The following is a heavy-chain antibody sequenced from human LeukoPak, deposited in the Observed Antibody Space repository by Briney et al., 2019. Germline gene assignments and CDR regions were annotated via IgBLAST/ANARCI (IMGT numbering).Heavy chain of an antibody. CDR2: IYTSGST. CDR3: ARGADAYWFDP. J-gene: IGHJ5*02. CDR1: GGSISSYY. V-gene: IGHV4-4*07. Sequence: PSETLSLTCTVSGGSISSYYWSWIRQPAGKGLEWIGRIYTSGSTNYNPSLKSRVTISVDKSKNQFSLKLSSVTAADTAVYYCARGADAYWFDPWGQGTLVTVSS. D-gene: IGHD2-2*01.